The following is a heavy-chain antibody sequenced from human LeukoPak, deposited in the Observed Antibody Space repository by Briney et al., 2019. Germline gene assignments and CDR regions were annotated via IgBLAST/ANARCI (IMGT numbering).Heavy chain of an antibody. J-gene: IGHJ4*02. V-gene: IGHV1-24*01. Sequence: ASVKVSCKVSGYRVSESSMHWVRQAPGKGLEWMGGFDPDDRKTIYAQKFQGRVTITRDTSAGTAYMELSSLRSEDTAVYYCARTSLTGYYKGGRGGGLDYWGQGTLVTVSS. D-gene: IGHD3-9*01. CDR3: ARTSLTGYYKGGRGGGLDY. CDR2: FDPDDRKT. CDR1: GYRVSESS.